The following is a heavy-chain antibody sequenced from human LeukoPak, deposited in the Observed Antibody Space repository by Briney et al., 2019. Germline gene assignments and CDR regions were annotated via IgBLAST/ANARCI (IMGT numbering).Heavy chain of an antibody. CDR1: GYTFTSYG. CDR3: ARGGYYDFWSGTSDYYYYGMDV. V-gene: IGHV1-18*01. CDR2: IIAYNGNT. J-gene: IGHJ6*02. D-gene: IGHD3-3*01. Sequence: ASVNVSCKASGYTFTSYGISWVRQAPGQGLEWMGWIIAYNGNTNYARKLQGRVTMTTDTSTSTAYMELRSLRSDDTAVYYCARGGYYDFWSGTSDYYYYGMDVWGQGTTVTVSS.